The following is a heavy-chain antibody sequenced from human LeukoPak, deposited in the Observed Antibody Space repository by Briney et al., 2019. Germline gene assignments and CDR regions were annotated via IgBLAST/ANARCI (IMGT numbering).Heavy chain of an antibody. V-gene: IGHV4-59*01. CDR3: ARAIAAQGFDY. CDR2: IYYSGST. J-gene: IGHJ4*02. Sequence: SETLSLTCTVSGGSISSYYWSWIRQPPGKGLEWIGYIYYSGSTNYNPSLKSRVTISVDTSKNQFSLKLSSVTAADTAVYYCARAIAAQGFDYWGQGTLVTVSS. D-gene: IGHD6-6*01. CDR1: GGSISSYY.